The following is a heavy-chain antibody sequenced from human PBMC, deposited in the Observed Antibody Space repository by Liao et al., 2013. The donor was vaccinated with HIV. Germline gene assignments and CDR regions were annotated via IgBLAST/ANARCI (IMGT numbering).Heavy chain of an antibody. Sequence: QVHLQESGPGLVKPSETLSLSCTVSGGSISNYYWNWIRQPPGKGLEWIGYINNSGSTNYNPSLKSRVAISVDTSKNQFSLRLNSVTAADTAVYYCARDYYGDYGGQLILFDVWGQGTTVTVSS. J-gene: IGHJ3*01. CDR3: ARDYYGDYGGQLILFDV. V-gene: IGHV4-59*01. CDR1: GGSISNYY. D-gene: IGHD4-17*01. CDR2: INNSGST.